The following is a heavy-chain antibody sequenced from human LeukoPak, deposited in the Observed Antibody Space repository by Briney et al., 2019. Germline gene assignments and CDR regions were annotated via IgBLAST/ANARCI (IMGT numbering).Heavy chain of an antibody. Sequence: PSETLSLTCAVYGGSFSGYYWIWIRHPPGKGLEWIGEINHSGSNNYNPSLKSRVTISVDTPKNQFALKLSSVTAADTAVYYCATALRFRSYFDYWGQGTLVTVSS. CDR2: INHSGSN. J-gene: IGHJ4*02. V-gene: IGHV4-34*01. D-gene: IGHD5-12*01. CDR3: ATALRFRSYFDY. CDR1: GGSFSGYY.